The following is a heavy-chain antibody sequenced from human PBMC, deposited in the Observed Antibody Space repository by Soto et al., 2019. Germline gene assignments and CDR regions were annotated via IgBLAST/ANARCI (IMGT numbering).Heavy chain of an antibody. CDR3: ARGVVVPAARLTRPFDY. Sequence: PGGSLRLSCAASGFTFSSYSMNWVRQAPGKGLEWVPYISSSSSTIYYADSVKGRFTISRDNAKNSLYLQMNSLRAEDTAVYYRARGVVVPAARLTRPFDYWGQGTLVTVSS. CDR1: GFTFSSYS. D-gene: IGHD2-2*01. V-gene: IGHV3-48*01. J-gene: IGHJ4*02. CDR2: ISSSSSTI.